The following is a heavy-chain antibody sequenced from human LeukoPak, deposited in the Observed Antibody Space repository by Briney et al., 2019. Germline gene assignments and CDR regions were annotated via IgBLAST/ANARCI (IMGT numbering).Heavy chain of an antibody. CDR1: GYTFTSYA. Sequence: ASVKVSCKASGYTFTSYAMHWVRQAPGQRLEWMGWINAGNGNTKYSQKFQGRVTITRDTSASTAYMELSSLRSEDTAVYYCARGDLARTISPYWGQGTLVTVSS. J-gene: IGHJ4*02. V-gene: IGHV1-3*01. D-gene: IGHD3-9*01. CDR2: INAGNGNT. CDR3: ARGDLARTISPY.